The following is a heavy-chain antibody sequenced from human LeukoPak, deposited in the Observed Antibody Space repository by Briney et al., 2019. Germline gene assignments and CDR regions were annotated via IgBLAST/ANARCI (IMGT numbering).Heavy chain of an antibody. V-gene: IGHV1-2*06. CDR3: ARPYCSGAACFASFDS. Sequence: ASVKVSCKPSGYTFTDYHLHWLRQAPGQGLEWMGRVNPNTGDTTVAQEFQGRASLTTDTSTSTTYMEISSLRSDDTAVFYCARPYCSGAACFASFDSWGQGTRVTVSS. D-gene: IGHD2-15*01. CDR2: VNPNTGDT. CDR1: GYTFTDYH. J-gene: IGHJ4*02.